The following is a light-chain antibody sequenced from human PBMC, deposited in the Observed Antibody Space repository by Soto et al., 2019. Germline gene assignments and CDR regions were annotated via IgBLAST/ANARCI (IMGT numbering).Light chain of an antibody. CDR2: EVS. V-gene: IGLV2-8*01. J-gene: IGLJ1*01. CDR3: SSKRGRNSYV. Sequence: QPALTQPPSAPGSPGQSVTISCTGTSSDVGAYNYVSWYQQHPGKAPKLMIYEVSKRPSGVPDRFSGSKSGNTASLTVSGLQTEDEADYYCSSKRGRNSYVFGTGTKVTVL. CDR1: SSDVGAYNY.